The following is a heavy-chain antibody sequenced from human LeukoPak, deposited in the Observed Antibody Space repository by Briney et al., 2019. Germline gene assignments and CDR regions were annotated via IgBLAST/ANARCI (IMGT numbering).Heavy chain of an antibody. J-gene: IGHJ5*02. CDR3: ARDDVDTAMVPLRA. V-gene: IGHV3-21*01. CDR2: ISSSSSYI. Sequence: GGSLRLSCAASGFTFSSYSMNWVRQAPGKGLEWVSSISSSSSYIYYADSVKGRFTISRDNAKNSLYLQMNSLRAEDTAVYYCARDDVDTAMVPLRAWGQGTLVTVSS. CDR1: GFTFSSYS. D-gene: IGHD5-18*01.